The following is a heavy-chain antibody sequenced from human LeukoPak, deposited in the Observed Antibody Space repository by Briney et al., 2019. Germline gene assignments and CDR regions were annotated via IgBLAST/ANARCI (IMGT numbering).Heavy chain of an antibody. D-gene: IGHD3-3*01. V-gene: IGHV4-39*01. CDR2: IYYSGST. Sequence: KSSETLSLTCTVSGGSISSSSYYWGWIRQPPGKGLEWIGSIYYSGSTYYNPSLKSRVTISVDTSKNQFSLKLSSVTAADTAVYYCARHKRRERSGYLFDYWGQGTLVTVSS. J-gene: IGHJ4*02. CDR1: GGSISSSSYY. CDR3: ARHKRRERSGYLFDY.